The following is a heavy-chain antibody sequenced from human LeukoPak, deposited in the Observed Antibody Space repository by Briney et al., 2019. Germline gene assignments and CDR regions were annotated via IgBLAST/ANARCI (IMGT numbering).Heavy chain of an antibody. V-gene: IGHV4-34*01. D-gene: IGHD7-27*01. CDR1: GGSFSGYY. CDR3: ARHGTGVYYYYYYMDV. Sequence: PSETLSLTCAVYGGSFSGYYWSWIRQPPGKGLEWIGEINHSGSTNYNPSLKSRVTISVDTSKNQFSLKLSSVTAADTAVYYCARHGTGVYYYYYYMDVWGKGTTVTISS. CDR2: INHSGST. J-gene: IGHJ6*03.